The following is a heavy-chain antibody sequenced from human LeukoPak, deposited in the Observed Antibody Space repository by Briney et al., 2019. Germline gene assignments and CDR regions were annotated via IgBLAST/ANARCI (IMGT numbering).Heavy chain of an antibody. CDR1: GVTVSSNY. J-gene: IGHJ4*02. V-gene: IGHV3-53*01. D-gene: IGHD1-20*01. CDR3: ARDGRRAIT. CDR2: IYSGGST. Sequence: PGGSLRLSCAASGVTVSSNYMSWVRQAPGKGLEWVLVIYSGGSTYYAASVKGRFTISRDNSKNTLYLQMNSLRAEDTAVYYCARDGRRAITWGQGTLVTASS.